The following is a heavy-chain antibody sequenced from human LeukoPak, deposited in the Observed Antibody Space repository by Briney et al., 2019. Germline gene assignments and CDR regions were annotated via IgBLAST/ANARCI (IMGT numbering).Heavy chain of an antibody. D-gene: IGHD7-27*01. CDR2: IRQDGSKK. CDR1: GFTFSTYD. V-gene: IGHV3-7*01. J-gene: IGHJ4*02. Sequence: PGGSLRLSCAASGFTFSTYDMSWVRQAPGKGLEWVANIRQDGSKKYYVDSVRGRFTISRDNAENSLYLQMNSLRAEDTAVYYCARADAGFWGHGKGPFYFDYWGQGTLVTVSS. CDR3: ARADAGFWGHGKGPFYFDY.